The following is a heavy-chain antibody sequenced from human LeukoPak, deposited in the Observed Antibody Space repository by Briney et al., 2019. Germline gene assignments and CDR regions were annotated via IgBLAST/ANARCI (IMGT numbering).Heavy chain of an antibody. CDR2: NSGYNGNT. Sequence: ASVKVSCKASGYTVTSYGISWVRQAPGQGLEWMGWNSGYNGNTNYAQKLQGRVTMTTDTSTSTGYMELRSLRSDDTAVYYCARQYYYDSSGYSDYWGQGTLVTVSS. CDR1: GYTVTSYG. CDR3: ARQYYYDSSGYSDY. V-gene: IGHV1-18*01. D-gene: IGHD3-22*01. J-gene: IGHJ4*02.